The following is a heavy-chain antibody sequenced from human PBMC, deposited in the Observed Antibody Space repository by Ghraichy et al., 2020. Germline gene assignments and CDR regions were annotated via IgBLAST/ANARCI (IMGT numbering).Heavy chain of an antibody. D-gene: IGHD3-22*01. Sequence: LTCTVSGGSISSGGYYWTWIRQHPGGGLEWIGYIYYTGSTFYNPSLKSRVSISVDTSKNQFSLKLSSVTAADTAMYYCARDFDSQYFDYWGQGTLVTVSS. J-gene: IGHJ4*02. CDR1: GGSISSGGYY. CDR3: ARDFDSQYFDY. CDR2: IYYTGST. V-gene: IGHV4-31*03.